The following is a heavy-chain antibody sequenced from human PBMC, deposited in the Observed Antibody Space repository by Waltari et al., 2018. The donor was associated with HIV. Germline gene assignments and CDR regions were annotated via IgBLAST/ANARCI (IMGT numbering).Heavy chain of an antibody. V-gene: IGHV1-69*01. CDR1: GKHFRTYT. CDR3: ARNGDYAPAY. Sequence: QVQLVQSGAEVKKPGSSVKVSCRASGKHFRTYTISWVRQAPGQGLEWMGGITPIFKTTKYAQKFQGRVTLTADESTRTTYMELTSLRSDDTAMYYCARNGDYAPAYWGQGTLVTVSS. J-gene: IGHJ4*02. D-gene: IGHD4-17*01. CDR2: ITPIFKTT.